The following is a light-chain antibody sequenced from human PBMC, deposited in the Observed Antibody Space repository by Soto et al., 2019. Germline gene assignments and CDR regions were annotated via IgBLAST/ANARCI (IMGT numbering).Light chain of an antibody. V-gene: IGKV3-11*01. CDR2: DAS. CDR1: QSVRGS. CDR3: QQRSNWPT. J-gene: IGKJ3*01. Sequence: EIVLTQSPATLSLSPGERATLSCRASQSVRGSLAWYRQKPGQAPRLLIYDASNRATGIPARFSGGGSGTDFTLTISSLEPEDFAVYYCQQRSNWPTFGPGTKVDIK.